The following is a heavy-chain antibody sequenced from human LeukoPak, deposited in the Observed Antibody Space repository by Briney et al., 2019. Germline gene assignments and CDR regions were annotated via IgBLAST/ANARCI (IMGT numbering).Heavy chain of an antibody. V-gene: IGHV3-21*01. CDR2: ISSSSSYI. J-gene: IGHJ4*02. D-gene: IGHD6-19*01. CDR3: ARVGSSGDY. CDR1: GVTFSSYS. Sequence: PGGSLRLSCAASGVTFSSYSMNWVRQAPRKGLQWVSSISSSSSYIYYADAVKGRFPISRDNAKSSLYLQMNSLRAAYTAVYYCARVGSSGDYWGQGTLVTVSS.